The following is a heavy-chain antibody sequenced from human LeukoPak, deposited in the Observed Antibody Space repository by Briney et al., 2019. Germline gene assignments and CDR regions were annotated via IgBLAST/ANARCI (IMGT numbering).Heavy chain of an antibody. CDR2: ISSSSSYT. D-gene: IGHD3-10*01. V-gene: IGHV3-11*05. CDR1: GFTFSDYY. CDR3: ARVARVRGVITAFDY. J-gene: IGHJ4*02. Sequence: PGGSLRLSCAASGFTFSDYYMSWIRQAPGKGLECVSYISSSSSYTNYADSVKGRFTISRDNAKNSLYLQMNSLRAEDAAVYYCARVARVRGVITAFDYWGQGTLVTVSS.